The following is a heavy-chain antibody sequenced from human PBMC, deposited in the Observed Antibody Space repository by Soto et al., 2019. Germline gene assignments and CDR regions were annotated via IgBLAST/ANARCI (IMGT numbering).Heavy chain of an antibody. CDR3: AHRRPYSNSPEYFFDY. Sequence: QITLKESGPTLVKPTQTLTLTCTFSGFSLSTSGVDVGWIRQPPGKALEWLALIYWDDDKRYKPSLKSRLTITKGTSRNQVVLTMTNMDPLDTDTYYCAHRRPYSNSPEYFFDYWGQGTLVTVSS. V-gene: IGHV2-5*02. J-gene: IGHJ4*02. CDR2: IYWDDDK. D-gene: IGHD6-6*01. CDR1: GFSLSTSGVD.